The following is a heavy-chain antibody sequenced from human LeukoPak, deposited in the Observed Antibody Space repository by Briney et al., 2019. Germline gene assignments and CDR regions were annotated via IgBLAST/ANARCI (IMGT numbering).Heavy chain of an antibody. J-gene: IGHJ4*02. CDR2: IYPADSDT. CDR1: GGSFTKFW. V-gene: IGHV5-51*01. Sequence: GESLKISCEGSGGSFTKFWIGWVRQMPGKGLELMGIIYPADSDTRYSPSFQGQVTISADKSISTAYLQWSSLKASDTAMYYCARPNSSGFNWGQGTLVTVSS. D-gene: IGHD6-19*01. CDR3: ARPNSSGFN.